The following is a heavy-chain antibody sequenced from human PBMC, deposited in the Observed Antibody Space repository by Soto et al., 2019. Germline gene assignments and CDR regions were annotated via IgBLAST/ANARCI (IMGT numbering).Heavy chain of an antibody. Sequence: PGGSLRLSCAASGFTFSSYGMHWVRQAPGKGLEWVAVISYDGSNKYYADSAKGRFTISRDNSKNILFLQMNSLRAEDTAVYYCAKAIPAPSTANYYYYYGFDVWGQGTTVTVSS. CDR1: GFTFSSYG. D-gene: IGHD2-2*02. CDR2: ISYDGSNK. V-gene: IGHV3-30*18. J-gene: IGHJ6*02. CDR3: AKAIPAPSTANYYYYYGFDV.